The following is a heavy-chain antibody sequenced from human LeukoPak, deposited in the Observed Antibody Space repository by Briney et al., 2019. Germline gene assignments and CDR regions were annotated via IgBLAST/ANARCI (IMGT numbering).Heavy chain of an antibody. J-gene: IGHJ4*02. D-gene: IGHD3-16*02. Sequence: SETLSLTCTVSGGSISSSSYYWGWIRQPPGKGLEWIGSMYYSGSTYYNPSLKSRVTISVDTSKNQLSLKLTSVTAADTAVYYCASSRSDYVWGSNRYDPGTTFDYWGQGTLVTVSS. V-gene: IGHV4-39*07. CDR2: MYYSGST. CDR3: ASSRSDYVWGSNRYDPGTTFDY. CDR1: GGSISSSSYY.